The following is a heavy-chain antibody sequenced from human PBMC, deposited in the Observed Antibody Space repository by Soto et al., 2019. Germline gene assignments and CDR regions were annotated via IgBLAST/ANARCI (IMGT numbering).Heavy chain of an antibody. CDR2: ISGSGGST. CDR1: GFTFSSYA. V-gene: IGHV3-23*01. J-gene: IGHJ6*02. Sequence: GGSLRLSCAASGFTFSSYAMSWVRQAPGKGLEWVSAISGSGGSTYYADSVKGRFTISRDNSKNTLYLQMNSLRAEDTAVYYCAKGMTTVTRMDYYYGMDVWGQGTTVTVSS. D-gene: IGHD4-17*01. CDR3: AKGMTTVTRMDYYYGMDV.